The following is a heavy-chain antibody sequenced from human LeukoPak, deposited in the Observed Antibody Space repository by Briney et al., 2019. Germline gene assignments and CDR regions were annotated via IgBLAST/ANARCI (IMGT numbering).Heavy chain of an antibody. V-gene: IGHV1-46*01. Sequence: ASVKVSCKASGYTFTSYYMHWVRQAPGQGLEWMGIINPSGGSTSYAQKFQGRVTMTRDTSTSTVYMELSSLRSEDTAVYYCARVKTVTTLYYYYGMDVWGQGTTVTVSS. CDR1: GYTFTSYY. J-gene: IGHJ6*02. CDR3: ARVKTVTTLYYYYGMDV. D-gene: IGHD4-17*01. CDR2: INPSGGST.